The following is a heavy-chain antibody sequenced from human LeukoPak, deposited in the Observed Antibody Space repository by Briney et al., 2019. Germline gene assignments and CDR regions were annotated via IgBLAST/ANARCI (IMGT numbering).Heavy chain of an antibody. CDR3: ARDNIQLWLGVDY. D-gene: IGHD5-18*01. J-gene: IGHJ4*02. Sequence: PGGSLTLSCVASGFTFSSYAMSWVRQAPGKGLEWVAAITGSGVSTYYADSVKGCFTISRDNSKNTLYLQMNSLRAEDTAVYYCARDNIQLWLGVDYWGQGTLVTVSS. CDR1: GFTFSSYA. V-gene: IGHV3-23*01. CDR2: ITGSGVST.